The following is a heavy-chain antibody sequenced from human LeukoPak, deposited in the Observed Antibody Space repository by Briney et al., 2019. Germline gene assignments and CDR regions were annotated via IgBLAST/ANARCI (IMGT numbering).Heavy chain of an antibody. J-gene: IGHJ4*02. CDR3: ARDGRGYSYGSSGLDY. CDR2: ISSSSTI. V-gene: IGHV3-48*01. Sequence: GGSLRLSCAASGFTFSSYSMNWVRQAPGKGLEWVSYISSSSTIYYADSVKGRFTISRDNAKNSLYLQMNSLRAEDTAVYYCARDGRGYSYGSSGLDYWGQGTLVTVSS. CDR1: GFTFSSYS. D-gene: IGHD5-18*01.